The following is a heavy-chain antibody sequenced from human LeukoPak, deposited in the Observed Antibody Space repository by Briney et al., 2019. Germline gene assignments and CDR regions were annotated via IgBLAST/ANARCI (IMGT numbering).Heavy chain of an antibody. CDR1: GFTFGDYA. CDR2: IRSKAYGGTT. Sequence: GGSLRLSCTASGFTFGDYAMSWGRQAPGRGLEWVGFIRSKAYGGTTEYAASVKGRFTISRDDSKSIAYLQMNSLKTEDTAVYYCTRASDFWSGLHHDYWGQGTLVTVSS. D-gene: IGHD3-3*01. CDR3: TRASDFWSGLHHDY. J-gene: IGHJ4*02. V-gene: IGHV3-49*04.